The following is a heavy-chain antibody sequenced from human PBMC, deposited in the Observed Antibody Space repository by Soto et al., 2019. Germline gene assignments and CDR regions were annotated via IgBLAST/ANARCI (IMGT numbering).Heavy chain of an antibody. D-gene: IGHD3-22*01. CDR1: GFTFSSYG. J-gene: IGHJ4*02. CDR2: IWYDGSNK. V-gene: IGHV3-33*01. CDR3: ARDRFSSGYYNYFDY. Sequence: GGSLRLSCAASGFTFSSYGMHWVRQAPGKGLEGVAVIWYDGSNKYYADSVKGRFTISRDNSKNTLYLQMNSLRAEDTAVYYCARDRFSSGYYNYFDYWGQGTLVTVSS.